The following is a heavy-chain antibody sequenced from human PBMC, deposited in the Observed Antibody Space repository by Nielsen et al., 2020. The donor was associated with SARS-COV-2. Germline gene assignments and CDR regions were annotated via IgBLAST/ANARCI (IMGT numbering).Heavy chain of an antibody. CDR1: GFTFSSYW. J-gene: IGHJ4*02. Sequence: GGSLRLSCAASGFTFSSYWMSWVRQAPGKELEWVANIKQDGSEKYYVDSVKGRFTISRDNAKNSLYLQMNSLRAEDTAVYYCARWRLWFGELYFDYWGQGTLVTVSS. CDR2: IKQDGSEK. D-gene: IGHD3-10*01. CDR3: ARWRLWFGELYFDY. V-gene: IGHV3-7*01.